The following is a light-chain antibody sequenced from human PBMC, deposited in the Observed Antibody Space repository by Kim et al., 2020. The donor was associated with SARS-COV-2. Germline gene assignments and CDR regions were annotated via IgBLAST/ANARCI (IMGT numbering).Light chain of an antibody. J-gene: IGLJ2*01. Sequence: QSVLTQPPSVSGAPGQRVTISCTGSSSNIGAGYEVHWYQQLPGTAPKLLIQGNSNRPSGVPDRFSGSKSGTSASLAITGLQAEDEADYYCQSYDSSMSGVVFGGGTQLTVL. V-gene: IGLV1-40*01. CDR3: QSYDSSMSGVV. CDR1: SSNIGAGYE. CDR2: GNS.